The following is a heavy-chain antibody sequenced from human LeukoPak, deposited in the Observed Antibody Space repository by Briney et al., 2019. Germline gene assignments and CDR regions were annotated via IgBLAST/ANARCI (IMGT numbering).Heavy chain of an antibody. D-gene: IGHD2-15*01. V-gene: IGHV3-23*01. CDR1: GFTFSSYG. Sequence: GRSLRLSCAASGFTFSSYGMSWVRQAPGKGLEWVSAISGSGGSTYYADSVKGRFTISRDNSKNTLYLQMNSLRAEDTAVYYCAKEDIVVVVAAPNYFDYWGQGTLVTVSS. CDR2: ISGSGGST. J-gene: IGHJ4*02. CDR3: AKEDIVVVVAAPNYFDY.